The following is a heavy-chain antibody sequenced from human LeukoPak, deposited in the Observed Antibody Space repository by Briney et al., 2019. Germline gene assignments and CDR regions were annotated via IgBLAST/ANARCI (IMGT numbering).Heavy chain of an antibody. D-gene: IGHD2/OR15-2a*01. J-gene: IGHJ5*02. CDR3: AKDSTSAWFDP. CDR2: ISGNAVST. CDR1: GFTFNSFA. Sequence: PGGSLRLSCAASGFTFNSFAMSWVRQAPGKGLEWVSTISGNAVSTYYADSVKGRFTISRDNSKNTLYVQMNSLRAEDTAVYYCAKDSTSAWFDPWGQGTLVTVSS. V-gene: IGHV3-23*01.